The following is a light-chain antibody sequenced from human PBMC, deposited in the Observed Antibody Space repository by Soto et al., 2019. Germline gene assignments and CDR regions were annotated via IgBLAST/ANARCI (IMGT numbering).Light chain of an antibody. CDR3: QVWAGLSDNVI. Sequence: SYELTQPPSVSVAPGQTARITCGGTNIESKSVHWYQQRPGQAPVLVVHDDSDRPSGIPERISGSNSGNTATLTISRVEAGDAAEYYCQVWAGLSDNVIFGGGTKLTVL. CDR1: NIESKS. CDR2: DDS. V-gene: IGLV3-21*02. J-gene: IGLJ2*01.